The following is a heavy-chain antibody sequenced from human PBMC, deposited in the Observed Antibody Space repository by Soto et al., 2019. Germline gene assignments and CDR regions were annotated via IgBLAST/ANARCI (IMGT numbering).Heavy chain of an antibody. CDR3: ARDRWERWLAFDI. CDR1: GFTFSSYS. D-gene: IGHD6-19*01. CDR2: ISSSSSYI. Sequence: GGSLRLSCAASGFTFSSYSMNWVRQAPGKGLEWVSSISSSSSYIYYADSVKGRFTISRDNAKNSLYLQMNSLRAEDTAVYYCARDRWERWLAFDIWGQGTMVTVSS. V-gene: IGHV3-21*01. J-gene: IGHJ3*02.